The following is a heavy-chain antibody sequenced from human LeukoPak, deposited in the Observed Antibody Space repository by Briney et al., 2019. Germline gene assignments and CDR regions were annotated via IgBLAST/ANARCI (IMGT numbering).Heavy chain of an antibody. J-gene: IGHJ4*02. V-gene: IGHV1-18*01. CDR3: ARVGGAVLWFGELLYDDY. Sequence: GASVKVSCKASGYTFTSYGISWVGQAPGQGLEWMGWISVYNGNTNYAQKLQGRATMTTDTSTSTAYMELRSLRPDDTAVYYCARVGGAVLWFGELLYDDYWGQGTLVTVSS. CDR1: GYTFTSYG. D-gene: IGHD3-10*01. CDR2: ISVYNGNT.